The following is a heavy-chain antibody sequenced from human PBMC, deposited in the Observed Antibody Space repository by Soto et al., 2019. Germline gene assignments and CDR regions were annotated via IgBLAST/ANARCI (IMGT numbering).Heavy chain of an antibody. Sequence: QVQLVQSGAEVKKPGASVKVSCKASGYTFTSYDINWVRQATGQGLEWMGWMNPNSGNTGYAQKFQDRVIMTRNTSTSTAYIVLSSLTSDHTAVYYCARVVRGVIDYWGQGTLVTVSS. J-gene: IGHJ4*02. CDR1: GYTFTSYD. CDR2: MNPNSGNT. CDR3: ARVVRGVIDY. D-gene: IGHD3-10*01. V-gene: IGHV1-8*01.